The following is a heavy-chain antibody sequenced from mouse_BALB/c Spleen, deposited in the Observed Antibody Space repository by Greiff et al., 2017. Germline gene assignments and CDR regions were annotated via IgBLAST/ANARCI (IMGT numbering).Heavy chain of an antibody. J-gene: IGHJ3*01. CDR2: ISDDGSN. V-gene: IGHV3-6*02. CDR3: ARGEFVY. Sequence: EVKLQESGPGLVKPSQSLSLTCSVTGYSITSGYYWNWIRQFPGNQLEWMGYISDDGSNNYNPSLKNRISITRDTSKNQFFLKLNSVTTEDTATYYCARGEFVYWGQGTLVTVSA. CDR1: GYSITSGYY.